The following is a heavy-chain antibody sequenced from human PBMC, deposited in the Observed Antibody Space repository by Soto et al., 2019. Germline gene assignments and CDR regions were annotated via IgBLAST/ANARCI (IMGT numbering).Heavy chain of an antibody. Sequence: PSETLSLTCTVSGGSISSSSYYWGWIRQPPGKGLEWIGSIYYSGSTFYNPSLKSRVTISVDTSKNQFSLKLSSVTAADTAVYYCARRGPYMDVWGKGTTVTVS. CDR2: IYYSGST. J-gene: IGHJ6*03. CDR1: GGSISSSSYY. CDR3: ARRGPYMDV. V-gene: IGHV4-39*01.